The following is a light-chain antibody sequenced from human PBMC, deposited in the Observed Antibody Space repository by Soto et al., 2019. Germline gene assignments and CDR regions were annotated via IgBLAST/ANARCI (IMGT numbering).Light chain of an antibody. Sequence: DIQMTQSPSTLSASVGDRVTITCRASQSINNWLAWYQQKPGKAPKFLIYDASNLESGVPSRFSGSASGTEFSLTMTSLQPDDFATYYCQQDDNYPLTFGGGTKVDI. CDR1: QSINNW. V-gene: IGKV1-5*01. CDR3: QQDDNYPLT. J-gene: IGKJ4*01. CDR2: DAS.